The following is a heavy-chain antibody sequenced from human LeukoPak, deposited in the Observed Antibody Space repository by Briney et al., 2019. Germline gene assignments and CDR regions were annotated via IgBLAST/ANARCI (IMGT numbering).Heavy chain of an antibody. D-gene: IGHD2-2*01. CDR1: GFTFSSYA. Sequence: GGSPRLSCAASGFTFSSYAMHWVRQAPGKGLEWVAVISYDGSNKYYADSVKGRFTISRDNSKNTLYLQMNSLRAEDTAVYYCARDPRYCSVTSCPDAFDIWGQGTMVTVSS. CDR3: ARDPRYCSVTSCPDAFDI. V-gene: IGHV3-30-3*01. CDR2: ISYDGSNK. J-gene: IGHJ3*02.